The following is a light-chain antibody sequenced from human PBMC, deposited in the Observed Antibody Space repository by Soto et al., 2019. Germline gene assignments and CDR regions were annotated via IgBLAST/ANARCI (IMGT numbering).Light chain of an antibody. CDR2: DTS. CDR1: QSIGSDS. CDR3: QQSGSSRWT. Sequence: EIVLTQSPGTLSLSPGQRATLSCRASQSIGSDSLAWYQQKPGQAPRLLIYDTSTRATGIPDRFGGSGSGTDFTLTIRRLEPEDFAVYSCQQSGSSRWTFGKGTKVEIK. J-gene: IGKJ1*01. V-gene: IGKV3-20*01.